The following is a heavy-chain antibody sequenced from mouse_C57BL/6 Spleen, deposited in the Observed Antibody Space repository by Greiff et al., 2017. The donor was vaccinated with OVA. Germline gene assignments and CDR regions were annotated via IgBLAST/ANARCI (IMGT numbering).Heavy chain of an antibody. V-gene: IGHV1-26*01. CDR2: INPNNGGT. Sequence: EVQLQQSGPELVKPGASVKISCKASGYTFTDYYMNWVKQSHGKSLEWIGDINPNNGGTSYNQKFKGKATLTVDKSSSTAYMELRSLTSEDSAVYYCARSGDYDEFDYWGQGTTLTVSS. CDR3: ARSGDYDEFDY. J-gene: IGHJ2*01. CDR1: GYTFTDYY. D-gene: IGHD2-4*01.